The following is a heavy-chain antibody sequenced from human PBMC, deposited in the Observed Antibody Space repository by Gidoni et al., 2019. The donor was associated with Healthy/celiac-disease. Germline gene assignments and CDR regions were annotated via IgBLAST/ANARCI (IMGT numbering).Heavy chain of an antibody. J-gene: IGHJ4*02. CDR3: AREERGPYSSGPFDY. D-gene: IGHD6-19*01. V-gene: IGHV3-21*01. Sequence: EVQLVESGGGLVKPGGSLSLSCAASGFTFSSYSMTWVRQAPGKGLEWVSSISSSSSYIYYADSVKGRFTISRDNAKNSLYLQMNSLRAEDTAVYYCAREERGPYSSGPFDYWGQGTLVTVSS. CDR1: GFTFSSYS. CDR2: ISSSSSYI.